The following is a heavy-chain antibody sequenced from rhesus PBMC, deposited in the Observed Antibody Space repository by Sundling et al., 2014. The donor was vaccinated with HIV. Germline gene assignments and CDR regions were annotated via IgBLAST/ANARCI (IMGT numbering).Heavy chain of an antibody. V-gene: IGHV4-122*02. J-gene: IGHJ4*01. CDR3: ARMVGLYFDY. D-gene: IGHD4-4*01. Sequence: QVHLQESGPGLVKPSETLSLTCAVSSGSFSGYFWGWIRQPPGKGLEWIGYITYSGSTSYNPSLKSRVTISRDTSKNHFSLKVTSVTAADTAVYYCARMVGLYFDYWGQGVLVTVSS. CDR1: SGSFSGYF. CDR2: ITYSGST.